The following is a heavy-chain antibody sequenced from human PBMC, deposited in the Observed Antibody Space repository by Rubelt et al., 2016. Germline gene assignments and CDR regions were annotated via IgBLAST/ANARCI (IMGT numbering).Heavy chain of an antibody. V-gene: IGHV3-30*19. CDR1: GFTLSSYG. CDR2: ISYDGINK. Sequence: QVQLVESGGGVVQPGRSLRLSCAASGFTLSSYGMHWVRPAPGKGLEWVAVISYDGINKYYADSVKGRFTISRDNSKNTRYLQMNSLRAEDTAVYYCASISAMVTFYGMDVWGQGTTVTVSS. CDR3: ASISAMVTFYGMDV. J-gene: IGHJ6*02. D-gene: IGHD5-18*01.